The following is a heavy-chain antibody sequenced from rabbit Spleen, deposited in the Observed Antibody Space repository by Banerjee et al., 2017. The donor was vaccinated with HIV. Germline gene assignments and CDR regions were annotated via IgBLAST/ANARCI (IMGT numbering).Heavy chain of an antibody. D-gene: IGHD1-1*01. J-gene: IGHJ4*01. Sequence: QEQLVESGGGLVQPEGSPTLTCKASGFSFGDRDVMCWVRQAPGKGLEWIACINAATAKPVYATWAKGRFTISRTSSTTVTLRMTSLTAADTATYFCARDLVGVIGWNFYLWGPGTLVTVS. CDR3: ARDLVGVIGWNFYL. CDR1: GFSFGDRDV. V-gene: IGHV1S45*01. CDR2: INAATAKP.